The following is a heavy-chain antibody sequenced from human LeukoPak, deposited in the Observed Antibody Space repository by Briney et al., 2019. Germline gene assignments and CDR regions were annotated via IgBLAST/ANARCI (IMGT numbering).Heavy chain of an antibody. V-gene: IGHV3-48*04. CDR3: ARDSIAAAGIGDY. CDR1: GFTFSSYS. D-gene: IGHD6-13*01. J-gene: IGHJ4*02. Sequence: GGSLRLSCAASGFTFSSYSMNWVRQAPGKGLEWVSYISSSSSTIYYADSVKGRFTISRDNAKNSLYLQMNSLRAEDTAVYYCARDSIAAAGIGDYWGQGTLVTVSS. CDR2: ISSSSSTI.